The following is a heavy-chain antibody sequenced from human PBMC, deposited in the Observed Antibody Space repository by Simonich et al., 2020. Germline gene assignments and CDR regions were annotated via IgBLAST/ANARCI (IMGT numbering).Heavy chain of an antibody. J-gene: IGHJ6*03. V-gene: IGHV1-2*02. Sequence: QVQLVQSGAEVKKPGASVKVSCKASGYTFTGYYMHWVRQAPGQGLEWMGWNNPNSSGTNNAQKLQGRVTMTRATSISTAYMELSRLRSDDTAVYYCARGGVQYYYYYMDVWGKGTTVTVSS. CDR3: ARGGVQYYYYYMDV. CDR2: NNPNSSGT. CDR1: GYTFTGYY. D-gene: IGHD3-3*01.